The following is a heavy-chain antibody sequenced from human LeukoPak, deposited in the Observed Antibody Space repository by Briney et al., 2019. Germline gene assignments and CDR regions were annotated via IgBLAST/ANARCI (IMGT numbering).Heavy chain of an antibody. CDR1: GGSISSSSYY. CDR2: IYYTGST. Sequence: SETLSLTCTVSGGSISSSSYYWGWIRQPPGKGLEWFGSIYYTGSTYYNPSLKSRVTISVDTSKNQFSLKLTSVTAADTAVFYCARHMFTYSGSYYYFDDWGQGTLVTVSS. CDR3: ARHMFTYSGSYYYFDD. D-gene: IGHD1-26*01. V-gene: IGHV4-39*01. J-gene: IGHJ4*02.